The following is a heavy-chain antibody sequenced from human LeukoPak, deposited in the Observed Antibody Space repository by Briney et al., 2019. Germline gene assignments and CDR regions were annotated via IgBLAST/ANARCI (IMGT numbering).Heavy chain of an antibody. CDR1: GGSISSSNW. CDR2: IYHSGST. Sequence: SETLSLTCAVSGGSISSSNWWSWVRQPPGKGLEWIGEIYHSGSTNYNPSLKSRVTISVDTSKNQFSLKLSSVTAADTAVYYCARTNYYDSGKFDYWGQGTLVTVSS. V-gene: IGHV4-4*02. J-gene: IGHJ4*02. CDR3: ARTNYYDSGKFDY. D-gene: IGHD3-22*01.